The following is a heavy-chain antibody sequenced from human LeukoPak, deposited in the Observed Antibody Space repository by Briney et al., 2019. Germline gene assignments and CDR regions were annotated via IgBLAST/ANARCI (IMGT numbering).Heavy chain of an antibody. CDR2: IIPIFGTA. CDR3: ARGQIVVLIAAKDSYYYMDV. J-gene: IGHJ6*03. CDR1: GGTFSSYA. D-gene: IGHD2-15*01. V-gene: IGHV1-69*13. Sequence: ASVKVSCKASGGTFSSYAISWVRQAPGQGLEWMGGIIPIFGTANYAQKFQGRVTITADESTSTAYMELSSLRSEDTAVYYCARGQIVVLIAAKDSYYYMDVWGKGTTVTVSS.